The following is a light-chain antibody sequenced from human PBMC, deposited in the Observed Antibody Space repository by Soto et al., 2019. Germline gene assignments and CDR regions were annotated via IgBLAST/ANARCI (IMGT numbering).Light chain of an antibody. CDR2: DAS. Sequence: DIQMTQSPSTLSGSVGDRVTITCRASQTISSWLAWYQQKPGKAPHLLIYDASSLESGVPSRFSGSGSGKEFPLTISRLQPDDFATYYCQDYSPYSWTFGQGTKVDIK. V-gene: IGKV1-5*01. CDR3: QDYSPYSWT. CDR1: QTISSW. J-gene: IGKJ1*01.